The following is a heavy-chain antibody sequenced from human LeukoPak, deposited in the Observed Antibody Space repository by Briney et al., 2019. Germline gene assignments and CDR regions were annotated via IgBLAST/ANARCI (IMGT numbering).Heavy chain of an antibody. CDR2: ISGSGGST. CDR3: AKDLRWHYYSDY. V-gene: IGHV3-23*01. CDR1: GFTFSGYA. Sequence: GGSLRLSCAASGFTFSGYAMSWVRQAPGKGLEWVSAISGSGGSTYYADSVKGRFTISRDNSKNTLYLQMNSLRAEDTAVYYCAKDLRWHYYSDYWGQGTLVTVSS. D-gene: IGHD4-23*01. J-gene: IGHJ4*02.